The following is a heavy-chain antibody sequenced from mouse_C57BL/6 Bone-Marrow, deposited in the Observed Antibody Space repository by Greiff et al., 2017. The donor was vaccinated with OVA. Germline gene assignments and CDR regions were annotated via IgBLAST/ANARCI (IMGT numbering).Heavy chain of an antibody. Sequence: QVQLQQSGAELVRPGASVKMSCKASGYTFTSYYMHWVKQTPRQGLEWIGAIYPGNGDTSYNQKFKGKATLTVDKSSSTAYMQLSSLTSEDSAVYYCARHEYYGSLYYFDYWGQGTTLTVSS. CDR2: IYPGNGDT. J-gene: IGHJ2*01. D-gene: IGHD1-1*01. CDR1: GYTFTSYY. CDR3: ARHEYYGSLYYFDY. V-gene: IGHV1-12*01.